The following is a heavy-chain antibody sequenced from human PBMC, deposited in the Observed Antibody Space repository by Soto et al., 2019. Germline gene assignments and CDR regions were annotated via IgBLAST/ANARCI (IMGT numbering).Heavy chain of an antibody. Sequence: SETLSLTCTVSGGPISSYYWSWIRQPPGKGLEWIGYIYYSGSTNYNPSLKSRVTISVDTSKNQFSLKLSSVTAADTAVYYCARLRFLEWFHVFDYWGQGTLVTVSS. J-gene: IGHJ4*02. CDR2: IYYSGST. CDR1: GGPISSYY. D-gene: IGHD3-3*01. V-gene: IGHV4-59*08. CDR3: ARLRFLEWFHVFDY.